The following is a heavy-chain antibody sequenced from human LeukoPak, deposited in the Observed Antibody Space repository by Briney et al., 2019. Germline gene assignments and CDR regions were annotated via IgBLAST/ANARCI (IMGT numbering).Heavy chain of an antibody. CDR2: INPSGGTA. V-gene: IGHV1-46*01. D-gene: IGHD6-19*01. CDR3: ARRQWLAFDS. J-gene: IGHJ4*02. CDR1: GYTFTSYG. Sequence: ASVKVSCKASGYTFTSYGISWVRQAPGQGLEWMGIINPSGGTASYAQKFQGRVTMTRDTSTSTVYMELSSLRSEDTAVYYCARRQWLAFDSWGQGTLVTVSS.